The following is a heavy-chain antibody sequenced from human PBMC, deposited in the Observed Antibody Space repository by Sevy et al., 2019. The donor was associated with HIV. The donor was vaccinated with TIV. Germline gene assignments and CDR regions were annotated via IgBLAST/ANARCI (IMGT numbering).Heavy chain of an antibody. CDR3: AKEPGTTPTYYFDY. V-gene: IGHV3-23*01. J-gene: IGHJ4*01. D-gene: IGHD1-7*01. CDR1: GFTFSSYA. CDR2: ISGSSGST. Sequence: GGSLRLSCAASGFTFSSYAMSWVRQAPGKGLEWVSGISGSSGSTYYADSVKGRFTISRDNCKNTLYLQMNSLRAEDTAVYYCAKEPGTTPTYYFDYWGHGTLVTVSS.